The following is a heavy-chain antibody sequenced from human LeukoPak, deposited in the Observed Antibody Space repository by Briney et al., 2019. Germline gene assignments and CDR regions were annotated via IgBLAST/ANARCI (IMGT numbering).Heavy chain of an antibody. V-gene: IGHV4-59*01. Sequence: SETLSLTCTVSGGSISSYYWSWIRQPPGKGLEWIGYIYYSGSTNYNPSLKSRVTISVDTSKNQFSLKLSSVTAADTAVYYCARDMTGHQDAFDIWGQGTMVTVSS. CDR2: IYYSGST. CDR1: GGSISSYY. CDR3: ARDMTGHQDAFDI. J-gene: IGHJ3*02. D-gene: IGHD3-9*01.